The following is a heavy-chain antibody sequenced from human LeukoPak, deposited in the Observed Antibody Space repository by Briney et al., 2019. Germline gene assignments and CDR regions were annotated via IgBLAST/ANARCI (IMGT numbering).Heavy chain of an antibody. D-gene: IGHD4-23*01. CDR1: GGSISSSSYY. V-gene: IGHV4-39*06. CDR2: IYYSGST. J-gene: IGHJ5*01. CDR3: ARNHGGWFDS. Sequence: PSETLSLTCTVSGGSISSSSYYWGWIRQPPGKGLEWIGSIYYSGSTYYNPSLKSRVTISVDTSKNQFTLNLNSVTAADTAVYYCARNHGGWFDSWGQGTLVTVSS.